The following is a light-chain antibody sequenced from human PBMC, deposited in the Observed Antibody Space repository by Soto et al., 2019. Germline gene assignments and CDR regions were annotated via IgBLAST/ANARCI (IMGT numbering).Light chain of an antibody. J-gene: IGKJ5*01. CDR3: QPYNDWPTIT. CDR1: ESVRSG. Sequence: EVVLTQSPATLSVPPGDRATLSCRASESVRSGLAWYQQKPGQAPRLLIYGASIRAADVPPRFSGSGSGTEFSLTINSLQSEDFAVYYCQPYNDWPTITFGQGTRLETK. V-gene: IGKV3-15*01. CDR2: GAS.